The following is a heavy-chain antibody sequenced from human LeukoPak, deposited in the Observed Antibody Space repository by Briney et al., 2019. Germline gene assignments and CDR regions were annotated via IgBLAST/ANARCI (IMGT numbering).Heavy chain of an antibody. CDR3: ARDFEMPSAAPDYHYYYYIDF. CDR1: GFGFSVYA. J-gene: IGHJ6*03. V-gene: IGHV3-48*03. CDR2: ISSGGTTL. Sequence: PGGSLRLSCAASGFGFSVYAMNWVRQAPGKGLEWISYISSGGTTLHYADSVKGRFTISRDNDENSLYLQMNSLRVEDTGVYYCARDFEMPSAAPDYHYYYYIDFWGKGTPVTVSS. D-gene: IGHD3-9*01.